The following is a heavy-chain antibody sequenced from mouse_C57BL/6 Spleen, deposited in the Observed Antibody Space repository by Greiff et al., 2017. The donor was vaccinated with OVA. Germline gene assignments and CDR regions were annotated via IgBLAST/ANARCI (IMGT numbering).Heavy chain of an antibody. CDR3: ARPYDYDGRVWFAY. CDR2: IHPNSGST. Sequence: QVQLKQPGAELVKPGASVKLSCKASGYTFTSYWMHWVKQRPGQGLEWIGMIHPNSGSTNYNEKFKSKATLTVDKSSSTAYMQLSSLTSEDSAVYYCARPYDYDGRVWFAYWGQGTLVTVSA. J-gene: IGHJ3*01. CDR1: GYTFTSYW. D-gene: IGHD2-4*01. V-gene: IGHV1-64*01.